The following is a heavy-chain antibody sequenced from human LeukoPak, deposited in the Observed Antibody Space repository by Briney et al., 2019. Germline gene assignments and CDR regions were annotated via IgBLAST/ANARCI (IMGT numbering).Heavy chain of an antibody. CDR1: GFTFSSYV. V-gene: IGHV3-74*01. D-gene: IGHD1-26*01. J-gene: IGHJ4*02. CDR2: ISHDGFI. CDR3: VKDQWDG. Sequence: PGGSLRLSCETAGFTFSSYVMHWVRRTPGKGLVWVSRISHDGFISYADSVKGRFTISRDNSKNTLYLQMNGLRAEDTAIYYCVKDQWDGWGQGTLVTVSS.